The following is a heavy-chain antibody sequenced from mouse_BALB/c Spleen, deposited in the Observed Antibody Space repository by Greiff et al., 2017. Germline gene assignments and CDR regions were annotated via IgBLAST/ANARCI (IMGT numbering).Heavy chain of an antibody. D-gene: IGHD5-5*01. CDR3: PRRCGQYSLHH. Sequence: QVQLKESGPGLVQPSQSLSITCTVSGFSLTSYGVHWVRQSPGKGLEWLGVIWSGGSTDYNAAFISRLSISKDNSKSQVFFKMNSLQANDTAIYYCPRRCGQYSLHHWGQGPTLTVPS. CDR1: GFSLTSYG. CDR2: IWSGGST. J-gene: IGHJ2*01. V-gene: IGHV2-2*02.